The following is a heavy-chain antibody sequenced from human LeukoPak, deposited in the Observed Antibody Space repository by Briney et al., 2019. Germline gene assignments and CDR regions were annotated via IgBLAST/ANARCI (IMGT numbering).Heavy chain of an antibody. D-gene: IGHD2-2*01. V-gene: IGHV3-7*01. Sequence: QTGGSLRLSCAASGFTFSTYAMSWVRQAPGKGLEWVANIKKDGIEKYYVESVKGRFTISRDNAKNSLSLQMNSLRAEDTAVYYCARGRYSSRSGGYYFDIWGQGTLVTVSS. CDR3: ARGRYSSRSGGYYFDI. CDR2: IKKDGIEK. J-gene: IGHJ4*02. CDR1: GFTFSTYA.